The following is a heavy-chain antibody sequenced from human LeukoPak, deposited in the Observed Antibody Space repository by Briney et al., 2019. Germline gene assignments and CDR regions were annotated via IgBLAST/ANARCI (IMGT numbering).Heavy chain of an antibody. CDR2: ISGGGNTI. CDR3: ARAATCDRCVGWFDP. D-gene: IGHD2-15*01. V-gene: IGHV3-48*03. CDR1: GFTLTRYE. J-gene: IGHJ5*02. Sequence: GGPLRLSCTASGFTLTRYEMSWVRQAPGKGLEWVSYISGGGNTIYYADSVKGRFTIARDNAKNSLYLQMNSMRADDTAVYYCARAATCDRCVGWFDPRGQGALVTASS.